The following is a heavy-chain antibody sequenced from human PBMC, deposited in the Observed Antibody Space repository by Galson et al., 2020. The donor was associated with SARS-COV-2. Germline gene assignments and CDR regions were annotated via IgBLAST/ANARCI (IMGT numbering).Heavy chain of an antibody. J-gene: IGHJ6*03. D-gene: IGHD6-6*01. V-gene: IGHV3-13*01. CDR3: ARALAARRGYYYYYYMDV. Sequence: GGSLRLSCAASGFTFSSYDMHWVRQATGKGLEWVSAIGTAGDTYYPGSVKGRFTISRENAMNSLYLQMNSLRAGDTAVYYCARALAARRGYYYYYYMDVWGKGTTVTVSS. CDR1: GFTFSSYD. CDR2: IGTAGDT.